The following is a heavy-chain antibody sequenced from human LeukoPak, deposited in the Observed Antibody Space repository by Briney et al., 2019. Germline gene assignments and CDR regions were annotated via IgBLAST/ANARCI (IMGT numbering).Heavy chain of an antibody. V-gene: IGHV3-30*04. CDR1: GSTFSDFG. CDR2: ISYDGSKK. D-gene: IGHD5-12*01. Sequence: GRSLRLSCAASGSTFSDFGIHWVRQAPGKGLEWVAVISYDGSKKYYGDSVKGRFTNSRDNSRNTLYLQMNSLRTEDTAVYYCARIHSGYDPPYSYYGMDVWGRGTRVTVSS. J-gene: IGHJ6*04. CDR3: ARIHSGYDPPYSYYGMDV.